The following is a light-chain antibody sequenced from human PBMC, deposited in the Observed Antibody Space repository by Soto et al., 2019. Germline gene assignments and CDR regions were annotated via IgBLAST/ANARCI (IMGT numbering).Light chain of an antibody. V-gene: IGLV3-21*02. Sequence: SYELTQPPSVSVAPGQTARITCGGNNIGSKSVHWYRQKPGQAPVLVVYDDSDRPSGIPERFSGSNSGNTATLTISRVEDGDEADYYCQVWDSSSDHVVFGGGTKLTVL. J-gene: IGLJ2*01. CDR3: QVWDSSSDHVV. CDR2: DDS. CDR1: NIGSKS.